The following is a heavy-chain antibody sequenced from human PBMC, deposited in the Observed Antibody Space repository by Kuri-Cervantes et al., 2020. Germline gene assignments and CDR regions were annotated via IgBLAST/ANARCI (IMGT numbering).Heavy chain of an antibody. CDR2: IYYSGST. D-gene: IGHD6-25*01. Sequence: GSLRLSCTVSGGSISSYYWSWIRQPPGKGLEWIGYIYYSGSTNYNPSLKSRVTISVDTSKNQFSLKLSSVTAADTAVYYCARGGSVGYYYYYGMDVWGQGTTVTVSS. CDR3: ARGGSVGYYYYYGMDV. V-gene: IGHV4-59*08. CDR1: GGSISSYY. J-gene: IGHJ6*02.